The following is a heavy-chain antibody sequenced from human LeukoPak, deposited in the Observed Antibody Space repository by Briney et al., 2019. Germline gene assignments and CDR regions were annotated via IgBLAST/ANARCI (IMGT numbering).Heavy chain of an antibody. D-gene: IGHD3-9*01. CDR2: ISSSGSTK. CDR1: GFIFSDYY. Sequence: PGGSLRLSCAASGFIFSDYYMSWIRQAPGKGLEWVSYISSSGSTKYYADAVKGRFTISRDNAKNSLYMQMNSLRAEDTAVYYCARDPAYYDSVTGFTAPYYFDYWGQGSLVTVSS. CDR3: ARDPAYYDSVTGFTAPYYFDY. V-gene: IGHV3-11*01. J-gene: IGHJ4*02.